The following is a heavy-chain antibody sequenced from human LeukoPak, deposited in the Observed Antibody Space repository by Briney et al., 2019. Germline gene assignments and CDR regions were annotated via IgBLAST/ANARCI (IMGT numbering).Heavy chain of an antibody. CDR3: AEGMDTAFDAFDI. CDR1: GGSISSYY. V-gene: IGHV4-59*12. Sequence: SETLSLACTVSGGSISSYYWSWIRQPPGKGLEWIGYIYYSGSTNYNPSLKSRVTISVDTSKNQFSLKLSSVTAADTAVYYCAEGMDTAFDAFDIWGQGTMVTVSS. D-gene: IGHD5-18*01. J-gene: IGHJ3*02. CDR2: IYYSGST.